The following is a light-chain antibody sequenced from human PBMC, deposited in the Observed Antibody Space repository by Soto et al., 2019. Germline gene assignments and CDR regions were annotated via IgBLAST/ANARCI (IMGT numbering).Light chain of an antibody. CDR3: QYHTDWPPYT. V-gene: IGKV3-11*02. J-gene: IGKJ2*01. CDR2: DSS. CDR1: QCVGRY. Sequence: EMVLTQSPATLSLSPGDRATLSCRASQCVGRYLAWYQQRPGQAPRLLIYDSSNRVTGIPARFSGNGSGRDFTLTISSLEPEDFAVYYCQYHTDWPPYTFGQGTTLEI.